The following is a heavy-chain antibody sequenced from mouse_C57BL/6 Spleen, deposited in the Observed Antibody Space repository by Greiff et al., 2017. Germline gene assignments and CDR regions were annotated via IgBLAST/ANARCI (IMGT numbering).Heavy chain of an antibody. CDR1: GFTFSDYG. V-gene: IGHV5-17*01. Sequence: DVKLVESGGGLVKPGGSLKLSCAASGFTFSDYGMHWVRQAPEKGLEWVAYISSGSSTIYYADTVKGRFTISRDKAKNTLFLQMTSLRSEDTAMYYCAMYYYGSSTFAYWGQGTLVTVSA. J-gene: IGHJ3*01. CDR2: ISSGSSTI. D-gene: IGHD1-1*01. CDR3: AMYYYGSSTFAY.